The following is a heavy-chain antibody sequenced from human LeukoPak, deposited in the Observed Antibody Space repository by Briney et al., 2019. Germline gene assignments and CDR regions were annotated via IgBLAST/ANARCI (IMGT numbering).Heavy chain of an antibody. D-gene: IGHD3-10*01. Sequence: PSETLSLTCTVSGGSISSSSYYWGWIRQPPGKGLEWIGSIYYSGSTYYNPSLKSRVTISVDTSKNQFSLKLSSVTAADTAVYYCARYMVRGGKPMYYFDYWGQGTLVTVSS. CDR3: ARYMVRGGKPMYYFDY. CDR1: GGSISSSSYY. J-gene: IGHJ4*02. CDR2: IYYSGST. V-gene: IGHV4-39*01.